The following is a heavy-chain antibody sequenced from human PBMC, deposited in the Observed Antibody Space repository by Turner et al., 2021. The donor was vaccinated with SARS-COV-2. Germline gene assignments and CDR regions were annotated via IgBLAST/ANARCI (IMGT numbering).Heavy chain of an antibody. CDR3: ARQGREQWLASNWFDP. D-gene: IGHD6-19*01. CDR2: IYYSGCT. J-gene: IGHJ5*02. Sequence: QLQLQESGPGLVKPSETLSLTCTVSGGSISSSSYYWGWIRQPPGKGLEWIGSIYYSGCTYYNPSLKSRVTISVDTSKNQFSLKLSSVTAADTAVYYCARQGREQWLASNWFDPWGQGTLVTVSS. V-gene: IGHV4-39*01. CDR1: GGSISSSSYY.